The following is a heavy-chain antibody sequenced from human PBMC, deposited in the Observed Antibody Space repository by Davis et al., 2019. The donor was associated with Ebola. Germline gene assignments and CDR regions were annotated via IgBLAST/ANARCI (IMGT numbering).Heavy chain of an antibody. V-gene: IGHV4-61*01. CDR1: GGSVSSGSYY. J-gene: IGHJ6*02. Sequence: PSETLSLTCTVSGGSVSSGSYYWSWIRQPPGKGLEWIGNIYYSGSTNYNPSLKSRVTISVDTSKKQLSLKLSSVTAADTAVYYCARVTVVVTATARGYYYYYGMDVWGQGTTVTVSS. CDR3: ARVTVVVTATARGYYYYYGMDV. D-gene: IGHD2-21*02. CDR2: IYYSGST.